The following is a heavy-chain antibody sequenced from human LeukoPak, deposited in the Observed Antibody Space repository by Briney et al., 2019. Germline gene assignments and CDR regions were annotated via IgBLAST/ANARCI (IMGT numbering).Heavy chain of an antibody. CDR1: GGSISSSNW. D-gene: IGHD3-16*01. J-gene: IGHJ6*03. CDR2: IYHSGST. CDR3: AGETLGAYGDYMDV. V-gene: IGHV4-4*02. Sequence: PSETLSLTCAVSGGSISSSNWWSWVRQPPGKGLEWIGEIYHSGSTNYNPSLKSRVTMSVDTSNNQMSLILRSVTAADSAIYYCAGETLGAYGDYMDVWGKGTTVIVSS.